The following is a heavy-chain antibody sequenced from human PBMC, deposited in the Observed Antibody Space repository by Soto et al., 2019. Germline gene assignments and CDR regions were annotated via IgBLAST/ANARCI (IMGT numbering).Heavy chain of an antibody. CDR3: XXXAYTSRATHWFDC. CDR1: GGTFTNYA. Sequence: QVQLVQSGAEVKKPGSSVKVSCKASGGTFTNYAVSWVRQAPGQGLEWMGDIIPIFGTTNYAQKFQGRVTIAADESTSTGYMELTNLRSEDTALXXXXXXAYTSRATHWFDCWGQXTXVTVSS. J-gene: IGHJ5*01. D-gene: IGHD3-16*01. V-gene: IGHV1-69*01. CDR2: IIPIFGTT.